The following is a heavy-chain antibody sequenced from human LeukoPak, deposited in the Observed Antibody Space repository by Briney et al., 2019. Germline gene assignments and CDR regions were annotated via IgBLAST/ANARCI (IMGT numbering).Heavy chain of an antibody. D-gene: IGHD6-19*01. Sequence: GASVKVSCKTSEYTFTAYYIHWVRQAPGQGLEWMGWINPNSGGTNYAQKFQGRVAMTRDTSISTAYMELNSLRSDDTAVYYCARVRIAVSGTLGYWGQGNLVTVSS. CDR2: INPNSGGT. CDR3: ARVRIAVSGTLGY. V-gene: IGHV1-2*02. CDR1: EYTFTAYY. J-gene: IGHJ4*02.